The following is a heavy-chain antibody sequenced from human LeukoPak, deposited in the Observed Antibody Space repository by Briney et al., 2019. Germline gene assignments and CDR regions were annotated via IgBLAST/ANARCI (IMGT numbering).Heavy chain of an antibody. CDR3: ARRPASIAEAYFDY. V-gene: IGHV4-39*01. CDR2: IYYSGST. J-gene: IGHJ4*02. CDR1: GGSISSSSYY. Sequence: PSETLSLTCTVSGGSISSSSYYWGWIRQPPGKGLERIGSIYYSGSTYYNPSLKSRVTISVDTSKNQFSLKLSSVTAADTAVYYCARRPASIAEAYFDYWGQGTLVTVSS. D-gene: IGHD6-13*01.